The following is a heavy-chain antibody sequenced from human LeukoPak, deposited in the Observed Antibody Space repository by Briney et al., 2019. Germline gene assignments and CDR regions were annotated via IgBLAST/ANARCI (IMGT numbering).Heavy chain of an antibody. CDR3: AKDGSGSYYIFDY. D-gene: IGHD1-26*01. Sequence: GGSLRLSCAASGFTFSSYAMSWVRQAPGKGLEWVSAISGSGGSTYYADSVKGRFTISRDNSKNTLYLQMNSLRAEDTAVYYCAKDGSGSYYIFDYWGQETLVTVSS. CDR1: GFTFSSYA. J-gene: IGHJ4*02. V-gene: IGHV3-23*01. CDR2: ISGSGGST.